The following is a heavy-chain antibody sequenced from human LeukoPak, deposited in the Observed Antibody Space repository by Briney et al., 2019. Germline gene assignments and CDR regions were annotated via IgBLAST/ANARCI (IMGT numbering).Heavy chain of an antibody. D-gene: IGHD1-26*01. CDR3: ASSIVGAALDY. J-gene: IGHJ4*02. V-gene: IGHV3-30*01. CDR2: ISYDGSNK. CDR1: GFTFSSYA. Sequence: GGSLRLSCAASGFTFSSYAMHWVRQAPGKGLEWVAVISYDGSNKYYADSVKGRFTISRDNSKNTLYLQMNSLRAEDTAVYYCASSIVGAALDYWGQGTLVTVSS.